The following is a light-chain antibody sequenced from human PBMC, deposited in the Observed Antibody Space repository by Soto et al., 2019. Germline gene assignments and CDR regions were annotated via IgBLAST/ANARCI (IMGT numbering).Light chain of an antibody. CDR1: QSIVSW. Sequence: DIQMTQSPSTLSASVGDRVTITCRASQSIVSWLAWYQQKPGKAPKLLIYAASTLQSGVPSRFSGSGSGTDFTLTISCLQSEDFATYYCQQYYSYPWTFGQGTKVDIK. V-gene: IGKV1-5*01. CDR3: QQYYSYPWT. J-gene: IGKJ1*01. CDR2: AAS.